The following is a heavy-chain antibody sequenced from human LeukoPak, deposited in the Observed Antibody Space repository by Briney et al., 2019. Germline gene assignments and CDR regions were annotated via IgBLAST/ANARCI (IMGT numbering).Heavy chain of an antibody. Sequence: GGSLRLSCAASGFTFSSFAMSWVRQAPGKGLEWVSTISGSGHNTHYADSVKGRFTISRDNSKSTLFLQMNSLRAEDTAVYYCARGITMIQGVTYYFDYWGQGTLVTVSS. CDR2: ISGSGHNT. D-gene: IGHD3-10*01. V-gene: IGHV3-23*01. J-gene: IGHJ4*02. CDR1: GFTFSSFA. CDR3: ARGITMIQGVTYYFDY.